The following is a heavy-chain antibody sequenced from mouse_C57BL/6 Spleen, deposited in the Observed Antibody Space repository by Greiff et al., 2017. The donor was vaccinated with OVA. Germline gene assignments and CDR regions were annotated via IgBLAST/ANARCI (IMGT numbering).Heavy chain of an antibody. Sequence: EVQLVESGGGLVQPGGSLKLSCAASGFTFSDYYMYWVRQTPEKRLEWVAYISNGGGSTYYPDTVKGRFTISRDNAKNTLYLQMSRLKSEDTAMYYCARRPYDYDGYYAMDYWGQGTSVTVSS. CDR1: GFTFSDYY. CDR2: ISNGGGST. J-gene: IGHJ4*01. CDR3: ARRPYDYDGYYAMDY. D-gene: IGHD2-4*01. V-gene: IGHV5-12*01.